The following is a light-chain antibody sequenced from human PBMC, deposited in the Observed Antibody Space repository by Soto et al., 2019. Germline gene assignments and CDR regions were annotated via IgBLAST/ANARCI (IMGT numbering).Light chain of an antibody. J-gene: IGLJ2*01. CDR3: SSYTSGSTLVV. V-gene: IGLV2-14*01. CDR2: EVT. Sequence: QSALTQPASVSGSPGLSITISCTGSSSDVGAYNYVSWYQQHPGKAPRLMIYEVTNRPSGVSNRFSGSKSGNTASLTISGLRAEDEADYYCSSYTSGSTLVVFGGGTKLTVL. CDR1: SSDVGAYNY.